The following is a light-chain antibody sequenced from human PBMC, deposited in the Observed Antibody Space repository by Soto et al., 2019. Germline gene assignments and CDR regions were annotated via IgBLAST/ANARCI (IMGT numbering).Light chain of an antibody. CDR1: QTVSSNY. J-gene: IGKJ5*01. Sequence: ENVLTQSPGTLCLSPGERATLSCRASQTVSSNYLAWCQQRPGQAPRLLIYGASTRAAGIPDRFSGSGSGTDFTLTITRLEPEGSAVYFCQQYTGPPTTFGQGTRREIK. CDR2: GAS. V-gene: IGKV3-20*01. CDR3: QQYTGPPTT.